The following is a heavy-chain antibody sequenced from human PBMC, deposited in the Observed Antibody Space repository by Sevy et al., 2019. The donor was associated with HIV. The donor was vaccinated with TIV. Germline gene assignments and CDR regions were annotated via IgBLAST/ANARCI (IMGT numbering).Heavy chain of an antibody. J-gene: IGHJ6*03. Sequence: ASVKVSCKASGYTLTSHYMHWVRQAPGQGLEWMGITNPSGGYTRYAQKFQGRVIMTRDTSTSTAYMELSSLRSDDTAVYYCASLAAASGLDHMDVWGKGTTVTVSS. V-gene: IGHV1-46*01. CDR1: GYTLTSHY. D-gene: IGHD6-13*01. CDR2: TNPSGGYT. CDR3: ASLAAASGLDHMDV.